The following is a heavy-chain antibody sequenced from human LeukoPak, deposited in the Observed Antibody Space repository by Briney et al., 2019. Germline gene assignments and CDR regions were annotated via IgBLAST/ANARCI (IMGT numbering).Heavy chain of an antibody. D-gene: IGHD3-9*01. J-gene: IGHJ4*02. CDR3: ASPRSSYDILTGPGYCEY. CDR1: GYTFTGYY. Sequence: GASVKVSCKASGYTFTGYYMHWVRQAPGQGLEWMGWINPNSGGTNYAQKFQGRVTMTRDTSIRTAYMELSRLRSDDTAVYYCASPRSSYDILTGPGYCEYWGQGTLATVSS. CDR2: INPNSGGT. V-gene: IGHV1-2*02.